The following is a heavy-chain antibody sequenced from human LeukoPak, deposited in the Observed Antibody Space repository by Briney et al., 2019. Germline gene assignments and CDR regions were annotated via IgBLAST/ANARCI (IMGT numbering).Heavy chain of an antibody. CDR2: IRHSDGST. CDR1: GFTFNIYT. J-gene: IGHJ4*02. Sequence: GGSLRLSCAASGFTFNIYTMYWVRQAPGKGLEWVSGIRHSDGSTYYADAVKGRFTISRDNSKNTLYLQMNSLRAEDTAVYYCAKNYDSSGYTGTFDYWGQGTLVTVSS. V-gene: IGHV3-23*01. D-gene: IGHD3-22*01. CDR3: AKNYDSSGYTGTFDY.